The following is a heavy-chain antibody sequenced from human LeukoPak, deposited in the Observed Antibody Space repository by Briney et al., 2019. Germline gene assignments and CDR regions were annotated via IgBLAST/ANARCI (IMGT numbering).Heavy chain of an antibody. D-gene: IGHD1-26*01. V-gene: IGHV4-34*01. Sequence: SETLSLTCAVYGGPFSGYYWSWIRQPPGKGLEWIGEINHSGSTNYNPSLKSRVTISVDTSKNQFSLKLSSVTAADTAVYYCARDASGSYNYWGQGTLVTVSS. J-gene: IGHJ4*02. CDR2: INHSGST. CDR3: ARDASGSYNY. CDR1: GGPFSGYY.